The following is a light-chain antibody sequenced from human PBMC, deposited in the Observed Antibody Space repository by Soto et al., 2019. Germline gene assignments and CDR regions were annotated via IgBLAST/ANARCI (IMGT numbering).Light chain of an antibody. J-gene: IGLJ3*02. CDR1: RSNIGRNY. Sequence: QAVVTQPPSASGTPGQRVSISCSGSRSNIGRNYVYWYQQLPGTAPKLLIQRNNERPSGVPDRFSGSKSGTSVSLAISGLRTEDEADYYCAAWDDSLSGVVFGGGTKLTVL. CDR2: RNN. V-gene: IGLV1-47*01. CDR3: AAWDDSLSGVV.